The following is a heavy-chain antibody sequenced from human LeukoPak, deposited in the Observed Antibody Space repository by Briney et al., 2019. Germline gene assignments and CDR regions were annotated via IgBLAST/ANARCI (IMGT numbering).Heavy chain of an antibody. V-gene: IGHV5-51*01. Sequence: GESLKISCKGSGYSFTSYWIGWVRQMPGKGLEWMGIIYPGDSDTRYSPSFQGQVTISADKSISTAYLQWSSLKASDTAMYYCARQGRSGDTTWAFRAYMDVWGKGTTVTVSS. CDR1: GYSFTSYW. J-gene: IGHJ6*03. CDR3: ARQGRSGDTTWAFRAYMDV. D-gene: IGHD2/OR15-2a*01. CDR2: IYPGDSDT.